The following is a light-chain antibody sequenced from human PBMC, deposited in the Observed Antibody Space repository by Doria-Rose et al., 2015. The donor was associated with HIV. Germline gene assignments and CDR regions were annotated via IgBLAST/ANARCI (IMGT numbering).Light chain of an antibody. CDR2: RAS. CDR1: QGIGSD. V-gene: IGKV3-15*01. J-gene: IGKJ2*01. Sequence: EIVMTQSPATLSVSPGERATPSCRASQGIGSDLAWYQQKPDQAPRLLIYRASIRATGIPPRFTGGGSGTEFTLTISSLQSEDCAVYFCQQYSQWPPYTFGQGTKLEVK. CDR3: QQYSQWPPYT.